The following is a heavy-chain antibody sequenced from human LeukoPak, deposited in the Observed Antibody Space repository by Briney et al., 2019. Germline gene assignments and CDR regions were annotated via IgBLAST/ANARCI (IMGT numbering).Heavy chain of an antibody. V-gene: IGHV1-2*02. Sequence: ASLKLSCRTSGYTFTGYSIHWVRQAPRPGLEWMGMIIPNSGDTQLAQKFQGRVTMTRDTSISTVYMDLSGLTSDASAIYYCARDSEYCTSTNCFRPFDSWGQGTLVTVSS. J-gene: IGHJ4*02. CDR3: ARDSEYCTSTNCFRPFDS. CDR1: GYTFTGYS. D-gene: IGHD2-2*01. CDR2: IIPNSGDT.